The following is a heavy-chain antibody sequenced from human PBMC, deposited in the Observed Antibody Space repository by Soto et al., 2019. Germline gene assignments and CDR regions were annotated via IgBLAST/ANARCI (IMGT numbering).Heavy chain of an antibody. CDR3: ARGLSSPSATGI. J-gene: IGHJ4*02. CDR2: IHNSGST. V-gene: IGHV4-39*01. CDR1: GGSVSSCCNY. Sequence: QPQLQESGPGLVKPSETLSLTCTVSGGSVSSCCNYWGWVRQPPGKGLEWIGSIHNSGSTSYNPSLRSRVTISVDTPKNQFSLTLTSVTAADTAVYYFARGLSSPSATGIWGQGILVTVSS. D-gene: IGHD6-6*01.